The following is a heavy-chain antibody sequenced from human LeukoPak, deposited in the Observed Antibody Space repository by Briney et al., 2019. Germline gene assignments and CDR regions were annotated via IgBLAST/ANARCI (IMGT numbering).Heavy chain of an antibody. J-gene: IGHJ3*02. V-gene: IGHV3-30*18. CDR1: GFTFSTYG. Sequence: GRSLRLSCAASGFTFSTYGIHWVRQAPGKGLEWVAVISLDGSNKYYAESVKGRFTISRDNSKNTLYLQMNSLRAEDTAVYYCAKDIQFEGDTSGAFDMWGQGTMVTVSS. CDR2: ISLDGSNK. CDR3: AKDIQFEGDTSGAFDM. D-gene: IGHD3-16*01.